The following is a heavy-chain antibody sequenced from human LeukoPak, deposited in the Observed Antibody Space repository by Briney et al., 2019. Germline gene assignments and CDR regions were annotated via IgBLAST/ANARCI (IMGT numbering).Heavy chain of an antibody. V-gene: IGHV4-39*07. J-gene: IGHJ4*02. CDR3: ARGRIAARMAPDY. CDR1: GGSISSSSYY. D-gene: IGHD6-6*01. CDR2: IYYSGST. Sequence: TSETLSLTCTVSGGSISSSSYYWGWIRQPPGKGLEWIGSIYYSGSTYYNPSLKSRVTISVDTSKNQFSLKLSSVTAADTAVYYCARGRIAARMAPDYWGQGTLVTVSS.